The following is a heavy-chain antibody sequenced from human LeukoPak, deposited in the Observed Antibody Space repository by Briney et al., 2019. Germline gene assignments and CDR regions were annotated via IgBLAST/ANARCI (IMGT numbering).Heavy chain of an antibody. CDR1: GFTFSSYA. V-gene: IGHV3-23*01. Sequence: GGSLRLSCAASGFTFSSYAMSWVRQAPGKGLEWVSAISGSGGSTYYADSVKGRFTISRDNSKNTLYPQMNSLRAEDTAVYYCAKAQYYDILTGLIDYWGQGTLVTVSS. D-gene: IGHD3-9*01. J-gene: IGHJ4*02. CDR2: ISGSGGST. CDR3: AKAQYYDILTGLIDY.